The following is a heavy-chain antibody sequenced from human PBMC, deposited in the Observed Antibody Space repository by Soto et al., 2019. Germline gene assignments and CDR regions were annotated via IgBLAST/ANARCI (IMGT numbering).Heavy chain of an antibody. D-gene: IGHD5-18*01. J-gene: IGHJ4*02. CDR2: IYYSGST. V-gene: IGHV4-39*01. CDR3: ARHQGGYSYGVYYFDY. CDR1: GGSISSSSYY. Sequence: QLQLQESGPGLVKPSETLSLTCTVSGGSISSSSYYWGWIRQPPGKGLEWIGSIYYSGSTYYNPSLKSRVTISVDTSKNQFSLKLSSVTAADTAVYYCARHQGGYSYGVYYFDYWGQGTLVTVSS.